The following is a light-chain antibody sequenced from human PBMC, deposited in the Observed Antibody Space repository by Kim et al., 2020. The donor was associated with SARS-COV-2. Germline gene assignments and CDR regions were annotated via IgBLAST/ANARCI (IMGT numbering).Light chain of an antibody. CDR3: QQYSSYST. V-gene: IGKV1-5*03. CDR2: KAS. CDR1: QRSSSSR. J-gene: IGKJ1*01. Sequence: ASVGGRVTITCRASQRSSSSRLAWYQQKPGQAPRLLIYKASNLESGVPSRFSGGGSGTEFTLTISSLQPDDFATYYCQQYSSYSTFGQGTKVDIK.